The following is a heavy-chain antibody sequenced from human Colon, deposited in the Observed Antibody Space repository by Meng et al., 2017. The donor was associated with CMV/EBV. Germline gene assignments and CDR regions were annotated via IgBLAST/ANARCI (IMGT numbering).Heavy chain of an antibody. D-gene: IGHD4-17*01. CDR1: YF. J-gene: IGHJ4*02. Sequence: YFWGWIRQSPGKGVEWIRSIYYTESSYHNPSLSGNTYYNPSLKSRVTISLDTSKNQFSMNLRSVTAADTADYFCARGGTTVTTPFDYWGQGTLVTVSS. CDR3: ARGGTTVTTPFDY. CDR2: IYYTESSYHNPSLSGNT. V-gene: IGHV4-39*07.